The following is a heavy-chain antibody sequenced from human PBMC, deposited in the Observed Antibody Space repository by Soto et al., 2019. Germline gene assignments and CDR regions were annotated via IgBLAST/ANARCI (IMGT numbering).Heavy chain of an antibody. CDR3: ERFGGPALSHNWFDA. CDR2: IYPDDSQT. Sequence: PGGSLKISCQGSGYDVFGYWIGWVRQMPGKGLEWMGIIYPDDSQTIYSPSFQGQVTFSADKSISTAYLQWSSLKASDSAMYFCERFGGPALSHNWFDAWGQGTLVTVSS. J-gene: IGHJ5*02. CDR1: GYDVFGYW. V-gene: IGHV5-51*01. D-gene: IGHD3-16*01.